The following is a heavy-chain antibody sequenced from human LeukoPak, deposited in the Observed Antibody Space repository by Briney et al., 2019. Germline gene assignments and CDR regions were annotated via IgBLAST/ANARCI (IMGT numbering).Heavy chain of an antibody. V-gene: IGHV1-2*04. CDR2: INPNSGGT. J-gene: IGHJ3*02. D-gene: IGHD1-20*01. Sequence: ASVKVSCKASGYTFTGYYMHWVRQAPGQGLEWMGWINPNSGGTSYAQKFQGWVTMTRDTSISTAYMELSRLRSDDTAVYYCARDITGTTGLGVDAFDIWGQGTMVTVSS. CDR3: ARDITGTTGLGVDAFDI. CDR1: GYTFTGYY.